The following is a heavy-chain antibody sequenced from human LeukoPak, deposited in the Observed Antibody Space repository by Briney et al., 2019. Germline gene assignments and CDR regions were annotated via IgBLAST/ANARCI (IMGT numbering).Heavy chain of an antibody. CDR2: ISYSSRTI. J-gene: IGHJ4*02. V-gene: IGHV3-48*01. CDR3: AKDLSTGYYIAY. D-gene: IGHD3-9*01. Sequence: PGGSLRLSCAASGLTFSSYSMTWVRQAPGKGLEWLSYISYSSRTIYSADSVKGRFTISRDNSKNTVYLQMNSLTGEDTAVYHCAKDLSTGYYIAYWGQGTLVTVSS. CDR1: GLTFSSYS.